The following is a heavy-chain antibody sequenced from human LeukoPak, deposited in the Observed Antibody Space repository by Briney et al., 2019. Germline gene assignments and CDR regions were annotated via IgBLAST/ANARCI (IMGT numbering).Heavy chain of an antibody. CDR3: APAGGWFDP. CDR1: GGSFSGYY. D-gene: IGHD3-10*01. J-gene: IGHJ5*02. Sequence: SETLPLTCAVYGGSFSGYYWSWIRQPPGKGLEWIGEINHSGSTNYNPSLKSRVTISVDTSKNQFSLKLSSVTAADTAVYYCAPAGGWFDPWGQGTLVTVSS. CDR2: INHSGST. V-gene: IGHV4-34*01.